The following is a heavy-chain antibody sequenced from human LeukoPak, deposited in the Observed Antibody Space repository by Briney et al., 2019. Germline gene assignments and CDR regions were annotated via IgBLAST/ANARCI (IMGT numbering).Heavy chain of an antibody. Sequence: SETLSLTCAVYGGSFSGYYWSWLRPPPGKGREGIGEINHSESTNFNPSLKRRVTISVDPSKNQFSLKLSSVTAADTTVYYYASGLAVAADYWGQGTLVTVSS. CDR1: GGSFSGYY. CDR3: ASGLAVAADY. CDR2: INHSEST. V-gene: IGHV4-34*01. D-gene: IGHD6-19*01. J-gene: IGHJ4*02.